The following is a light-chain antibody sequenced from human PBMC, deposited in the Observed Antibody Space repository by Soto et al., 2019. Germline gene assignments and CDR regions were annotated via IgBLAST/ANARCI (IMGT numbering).Light chain of an antibody. J-gene: IGKJ4*01. CDR2: DAS. Sequence: DIQMTQSPATLSASVGDRVTITCRASQSVRSWLAWYQQKPGTAPKLLIFDASRLESGVPSRFSGSASGTEFTLTISSLQPDDFATYHCQQYDNYPLTFGGGTKVDIK. V-gene: IGKV1-5*01. CDR3: QQYDNYPLT. CDR1: QSVRSW.